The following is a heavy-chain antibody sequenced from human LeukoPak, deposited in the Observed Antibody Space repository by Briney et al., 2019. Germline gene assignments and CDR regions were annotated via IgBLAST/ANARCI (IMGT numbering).Heavy chain of an antibody. D-gene: IGHD6-6*01. V-gene: IGHV4-4*07. Sequence: SETLSLTCTVSGGSISSYYWSWIRQPAGRGLEWIGRIYTSGSTNYNPSLKSRVTMSVDTSKNQFSLKLDSVTAADTAVYYCARDVRRSSSSSNSYYYYMDVWGKGTTVTVSS. CDR3: ARDVRRSSSSSNSYYYYMDV. J-gene: IGHJ6*03. CDR1: GGSISSYY. CDR2: IYTSGST.